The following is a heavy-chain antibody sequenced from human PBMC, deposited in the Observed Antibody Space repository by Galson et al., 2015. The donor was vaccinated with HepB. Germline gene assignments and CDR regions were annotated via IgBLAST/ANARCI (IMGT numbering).Heavy chain of an antibody. D-gene: IGHD3-3*01. V-gene: IGHV3-30*18. J-gene: IGHJ4*02. Sequence: SLRLSCAASGFTFSSYGMHWVRQAPGKGLEWVAVISYDGSNKYYADSVKGRFTISRDNSKNTLYLQMNSLRAEDTAVYYCAKTQTIFGVVDFDYWGQGTLVTVSS. CDR3: AKTQTIFGVVDFDY. CDR2: ISYDGSNK. CDR1: GFTFSSYG.